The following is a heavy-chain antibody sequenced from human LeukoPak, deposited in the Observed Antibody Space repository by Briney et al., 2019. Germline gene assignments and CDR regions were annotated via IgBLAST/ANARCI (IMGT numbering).Heavy chain of an antibody. CDR1: GGSISSYY. V-gene: IGHV4-59*08. J-gene: IGHJ3*02. Sequence: SETLSLTCTVSGGSISSYYWSWIRQPPAKGLEWIGYIYYSGSTNYNPSLKSRVTISVDTSKNQFSLKLSSVTAADTAVYYCARSLLRVYYDSSGYYMEAGAFDIWGQGTMATVSS. D-gene: IGHD3-22*01. CDR3: ARSLLRVYYDSSGYYMEAGAFDI. CDR2: IYYSGST.